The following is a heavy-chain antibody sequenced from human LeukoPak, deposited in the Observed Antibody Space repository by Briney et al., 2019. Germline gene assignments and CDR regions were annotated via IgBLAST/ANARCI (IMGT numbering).Heavy chain of an antibody. CDR2: ISYDGSNK. J-gene: IGHJ4*02. Sequence: GGSLRLSCAASGFTFSSYGMHWVRQAPGKGLEWVAVISYDGSNKYYADSVTGRFTISRDNSKHTLYLQMNSLRAEDTAVYYCAKESFGVVNAYYFDYWGQGTLGTVSS. CDR3: AKESFGVVNAYYFDY. D-gene: IGHD3-3*01. CDR1: GFTFSSYG. V-gene: IGHV3-30*18.